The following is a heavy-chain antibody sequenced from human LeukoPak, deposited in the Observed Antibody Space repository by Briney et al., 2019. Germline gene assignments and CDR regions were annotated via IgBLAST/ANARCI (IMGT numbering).Heavy chain of an antibody. V-gene: IGHV4-59*01. J-gene: IGHJ5*02. CDR3: ARFDYGDYNRVGFDP. Sequence: SETLSLTCTVSGDSISNYYWSWIRQPPGKGLEWIGYIYYSGSTNYNPSLKSRVTISVDTSKNQFSLKLSSVTAADTAVYYCARFDYGDYNRVGFDPWGQGTLVTVSS. CDR1: GDSISNYY. CDR2: IYYSGST. D-gene: IGHD4-17*01.